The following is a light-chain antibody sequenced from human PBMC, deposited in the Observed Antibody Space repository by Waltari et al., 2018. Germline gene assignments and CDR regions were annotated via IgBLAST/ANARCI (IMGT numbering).Light chain of an antibody. CDR2: GAS. V-gene: IGKV3-20*01. CDR3: QQGGGPLRFT. Sequence: EIVLTQSPGTLSLSPGERATLSCRASQGISSTYLAWYQQKPGQAPRLLIYGASRRATGIPDRFSGSGSGTDFTLSISRLEPEDFAVYYCQQGGGPLRFTFGQGTKLEIK. CDR1: QGISSTY. J-gene: IGKJ2*01.